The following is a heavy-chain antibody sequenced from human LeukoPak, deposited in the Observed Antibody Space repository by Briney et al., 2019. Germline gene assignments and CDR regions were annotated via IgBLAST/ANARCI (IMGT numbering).Heavy chain of an antibody. Sequence: GGSLRLSCAASGFTFSSYGMSWVRQAPGQGLEWVSAISGSGGSTYYADSVKGRFTISRDNSKNTLYLQMNSLRAEDTAVYYCAKDPHEYYYGSGGDYWGQGTLVTVSS. J-gene: IGHJ4*02. V-gene: IGHV3-23*01. D-gene: IGHD3-10*01. CDR2: ISGSGGST. CDR3: AKDPHEYYYGSGGDY. CDR1: GFTFSSYG.